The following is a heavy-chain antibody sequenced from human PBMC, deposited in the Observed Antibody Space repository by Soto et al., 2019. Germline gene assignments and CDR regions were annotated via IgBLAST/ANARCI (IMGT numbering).Heavy chain of an antibody. J-gene: IGHJ6*02. Sequence: PAETLTLTCTVSGCSISSYYFSWIRQSAGKGLEWIWRIDTSGTTNYNPSLKSRVTMSVDASKNQFPLHLSSVPAGDTAAYYCLSGPRGHVYYPGMDVWGQGNTVTVSS. D-gene: IGHD3-22*01. CDR3: LSGPRGHVYYPGMDV. CDR2: IDTSGTT. V-gene: IGHV4-4*07. CDR1: GCSISSYY.